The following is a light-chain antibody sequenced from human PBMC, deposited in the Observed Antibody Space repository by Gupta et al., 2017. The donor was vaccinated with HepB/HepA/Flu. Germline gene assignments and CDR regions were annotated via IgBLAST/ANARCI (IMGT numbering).Light chain of an antibody. Sequence: DTVLTPSPGTLSLSPGERATLSCRATQDVNNNYLSWYQQRRGQATRLLIYGASSRATGIPDRFSGSGSGTDFTLIINRLEPEDFAVYYCQQYGNSPLTFGQGTKVEI. CDR2: GAS. CDR1: QDVNNNY. V-gene: IGKV3-20*01. J-gene: IGKJ1*01. CDR3: QQYGNSPLT.